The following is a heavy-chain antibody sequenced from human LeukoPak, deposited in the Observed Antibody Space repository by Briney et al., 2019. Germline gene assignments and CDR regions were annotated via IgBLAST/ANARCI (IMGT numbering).Heavy chain of an antibody. V-gene: IGHV3-7*01. J-gene: IGHJ4*02. Sequence: RRTLRLSRAVSGLTLRRDWIRVVREGPGEGLEWVANINEDGSEKYYVDSVKGRFTISRDNAKNSLYLQMNSLRAEDTAVYYCASEKYCVIWGQGTLVAVSS. CDR1: GLTLRRDW. CDR2: INEDGSEK. CDR3: ASEKYCVI. D-gene: IGHD2-21*01.